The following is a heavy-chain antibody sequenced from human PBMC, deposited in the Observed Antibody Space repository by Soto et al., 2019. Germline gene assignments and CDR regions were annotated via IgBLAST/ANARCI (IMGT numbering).Heavy chain of an antibody. V-gene: IGHV4-39*01. CDR3: ARQVVDGTMAGTGSFDY. D-gene: IGHD3-10*01. J-gene: IGHJ4*02. Sequence: PSETLSLTCTVSGGSISSTSYYWVWIRQPPGKGLEWIGSFYYSGSTYYNPSLKGRVTVSVDTSENQFSLKLSSVTAADTAVYYCARQVVDGTMAGTGSFDYWGQGTLVTVSS. CDR1: GGSISSTSYY. CDR2: FYYSGST.